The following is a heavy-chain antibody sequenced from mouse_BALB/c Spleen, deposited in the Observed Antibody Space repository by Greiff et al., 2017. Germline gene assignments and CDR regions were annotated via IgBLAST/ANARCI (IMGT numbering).Heavy chain of an antibody. D-gene: IGHD2-4*01. CDR3: ARGGNDYDGFAY. Sequence: EVKLVESGGGLVKPGGSLKLSCAASGFTFSDYYMYWVRQTPEKRLEWVATISDGGSYTYYPDSVKGRFTISRDNAKNNLYLQMSSLKSEDTAMYYCARGGNDYDGFAYWGQGTLVTVSA. CDR2: ISDGGSYT. J-gene: IGHJ3*01. CDR1: GFTFSDYY. V-gene: IGHV5-4*02.